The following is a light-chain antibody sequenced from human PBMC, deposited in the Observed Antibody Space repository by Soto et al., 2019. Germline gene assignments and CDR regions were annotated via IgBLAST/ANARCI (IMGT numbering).Light chain of an antibody. J-gene: IGKJ5*01. CDR3: QQYDNLHH. V-gene: IGKV1-33*01. CDR1: QDISNY. Sequence: DIQMTQSPSSLSASVGDRVTITCQASQDISNYLNWYQQKPGKAPKLLIYDASNLETGVPSRFSGSGSGTDFTFTISSLQPEDIATYYCQQYDNLHHFGQGTRMEIK. CDR2: DAS.